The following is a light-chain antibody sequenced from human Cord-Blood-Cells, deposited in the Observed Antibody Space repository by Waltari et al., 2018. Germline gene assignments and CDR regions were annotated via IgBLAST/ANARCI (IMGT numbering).Light chain of an antibody. CDR1: SSNIGSNT. CDR3: AAWDDSLNGPV. Sequence: QSVLTQPPSASGTPGQRVTISCSGSSSNIGSNTVNWYHQLPGTAPKLLIYSNNQRPSGVPDRFSGSKSGTSASLAIGGLQSEDEADYYCAAWDDSLNGPVFGGGTKLTVL. CDR2: SNN. J-gene: IGLJ3*02. V-gene: IGLV1-44*01.